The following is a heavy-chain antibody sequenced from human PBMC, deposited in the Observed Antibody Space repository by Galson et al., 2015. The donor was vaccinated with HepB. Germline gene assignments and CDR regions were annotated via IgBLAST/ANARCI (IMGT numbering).Heavy chain of an antibody. J-gene: IGHJ6*03. D-gene: IGHD4-11*01. CDR2: ITSSSSTI. CDR1: GFAFSSYA. CDR3: ARLPRSNPGGV. Sequence: SLRLSCAASGFAFSSYAMSWVRQAPGQGLEWVSYITSSSSTIYYADSVKGRFTISRDNAKNSLYLQMNSLRVEDTAVYYCARLPRSNPGGVWGKGTTVTVS. V-gene: IGHV3-48*01.